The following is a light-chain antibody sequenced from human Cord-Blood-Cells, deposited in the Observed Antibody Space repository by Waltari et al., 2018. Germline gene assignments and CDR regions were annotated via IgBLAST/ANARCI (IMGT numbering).Light chain of an antibody. J-gene: IGLJ3*02. CDR1: SSDVGSYNL. CDR2: EVS. V-gene: IGLV2-23*02. Sequence: TGTSSDVGSYNLVSWYQQHPGKAPKLMIYEVSKRPSGVSNRFSGSKSGNTASLTISGLQAEDEADYYCCSYAGSGTLVFGGGTKLTVL. CDR3: CSYAGSGTLV.